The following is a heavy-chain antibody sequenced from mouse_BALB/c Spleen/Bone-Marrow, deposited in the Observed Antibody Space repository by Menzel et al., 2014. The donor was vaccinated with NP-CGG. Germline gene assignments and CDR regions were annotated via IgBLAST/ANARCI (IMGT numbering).Heavy chain of an antibody. Sequence: EVQLQQSGAELVKPGASVKLSCTASGFNIKDTYMHWVKQRPEQGLEWIGRIDPANGNAKYDPKFQGKATITADTSSNTAYLQRSSLTSEDTAVYYCAKYRLGTYFDFWGQGTPLTVSA. V-gene: IGHV14-3*02. CDR3: AKYRLGTYFDF. CDR1: GFNIKDTY. CDR2: IDPANGNA. D-gene: IGHD2-14*01. J-gene: IGHJ2*01.